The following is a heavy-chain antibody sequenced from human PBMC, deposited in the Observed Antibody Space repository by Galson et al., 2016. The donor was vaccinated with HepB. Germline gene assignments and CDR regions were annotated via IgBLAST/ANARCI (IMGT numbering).Heavy chain of an antibody. CDR3: AKAPLFGDGTVASGPIINFDY. CDR2: FSGSGGST. Sequence: SLRLSCAASGFTFSSFGMNWVRQAPGKRLEWVAGFSGSGGSTYYADSVKGRFTISRDSSKNTLYLQMNSLRADDTAVYYCAKAPLFGDGTVASGPIINFDYWGHGTLVTVSS. D-gene: IGHD3-10*01. J-gene: IGHJ4*01. V-gene: IGHV3-23*01. CDR1: GFTFSSFG.